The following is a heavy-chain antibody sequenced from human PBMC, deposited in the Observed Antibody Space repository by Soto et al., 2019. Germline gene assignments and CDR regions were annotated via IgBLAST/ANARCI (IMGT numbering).Heavy chain of an antibody. J-gene: IGHJ4*02. Sequence: ASVKVSCKASGYTFTSYAIHWVRQAPGQRLEWMGWINAGNGNTKYSQKFQGRVTITRDTSASTAYMELSSLRSEDTAVYYCARDSNDQLLNFDYWGQGTLVTVSS. CDR1: GYTFTSYA. V-gene: IGHV1-3*01. CDR2: INAGNGNT. D-gene: IGHD2-2*01. CDR3: ARDSNDQLLNFDY.